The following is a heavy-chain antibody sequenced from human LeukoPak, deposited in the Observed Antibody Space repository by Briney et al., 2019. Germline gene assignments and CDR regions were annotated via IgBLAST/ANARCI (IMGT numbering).Heavy chain of an antibody. Sequence: ASVKVSCKASGYTFTSYGISWVRQAPGQGLEWMGWISAYNGNTNYAQKLQGRVTMTTDTSTSTAYMELRSLRSDDTAVYYCARDNQRCNWNDGAWHYFDYWGQGTLVTVSS. CDR3: ARDNQRCNWNDGAWHYFDY. CDR1: GYTFTSYG. D-gene: IGHD1-1*01. V-gene: IGHV1-18*04. J-gene: IGHJ4*02. CDR2: ISAYNGNT.